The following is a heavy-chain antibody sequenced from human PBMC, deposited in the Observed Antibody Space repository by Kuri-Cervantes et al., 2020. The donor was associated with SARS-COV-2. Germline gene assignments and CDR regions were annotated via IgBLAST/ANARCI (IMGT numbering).Heavy chain of an antibody. CDR3: ARGYSDYGDRYFDL. D-gene: IGHD4-17*01. Sequence: GESLKISCAASGFTFRSYAMHWVRQAPGKGLEWVAVISYDGSNKYYADSVKGRFTISRDNSKNTLYLQMNSLRAEDTAVYYCARGYSDYGDRYFDLWGRGTLVTVSS. V-gene: IGHV3-30*03. CDR1: GFTFRSYA. CDR2: ISYDGSNK. J-gene: IGHJ2*01.